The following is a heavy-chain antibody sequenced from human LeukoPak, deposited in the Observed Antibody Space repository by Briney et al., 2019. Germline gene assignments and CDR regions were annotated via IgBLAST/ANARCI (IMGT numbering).Heavy chain of an antibody. D-gene: IGHD6-6*01. V-gene: IGHV3-48*03. CDR3: SAQYSSSSVVDY. Sequence: GGSLRLSCAASGFSFSNYEMNWVRQAPGKGREWVSYISSSGSIKYSADAVRGRFTISRDNAKNSLYLQMNSLRAEDTATYYCSAQYSSSSVVDYWGQGTLVTVSS. CDR2: ISSSGSIK. CDR1: GFSFSNYE. J-gene: IGHJ4*02.